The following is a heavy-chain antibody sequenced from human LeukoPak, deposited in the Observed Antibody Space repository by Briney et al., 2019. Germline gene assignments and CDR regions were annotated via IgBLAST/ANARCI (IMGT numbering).Heavy chain of an antibody. CDR1: GFTFSSYG. J-gene: IGHJ4*02. V-gene: IGHV3-30*18. Sequence: GRSLRLSCAASGFTFSSYGMHWVRQAPGKGLEWVAVISYDGSNKYYADSVKGRFTISRDNSKNTLYLQMNSLRAEDTAVYYCAKGFAYYYDSSGYQIDYWGQGTLVTVSP. CDR3: AKGFAYYYDSSGYQIDY. CDR2: ISYDGSNK. D-gene: IGHD3-22*01.